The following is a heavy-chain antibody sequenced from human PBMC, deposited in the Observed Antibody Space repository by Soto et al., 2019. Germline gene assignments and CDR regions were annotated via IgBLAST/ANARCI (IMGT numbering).Heavy chain of an antibody. V-gene: IGHV4-59*08. Sequence: QVQLQESGPGLVKPSETLSLTCTVSGGSISSYFWSWILQPPGKGLEWIGYIFYSGSTNYNPSLKSRVTISVDTSKNQFCLKLSSVTDADTAVYYCARRRDAYTFIDYWGQGTLVTVSS. CDR2: IFYSGST. CDR3: ARRRDAYTFIDY. CDR1: GGSISSYF. D-gene: IGHD2-2*01. J-gene: IGHJ4*02.